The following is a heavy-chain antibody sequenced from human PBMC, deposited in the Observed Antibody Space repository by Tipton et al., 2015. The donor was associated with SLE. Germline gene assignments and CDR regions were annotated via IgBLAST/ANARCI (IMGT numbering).Heavy chain of an antibody. J-gene: IGHJ4*02. D-gene: IGHD1-26*01. CDR1: GGSISSYY. V-gene: IGHV4-59*08. Sequence: TLSLTCTVSGGSISSYYWSWIRQPPGKGLEWIGYIYYSGSTYYNPSLKSRVTISVDTSKNQFSLKLSSVTAADTAVYYCARRGIVGATFVFDYWGQGTLVTVSS. CDR2: IYYSGST. CDR3: ARRGIVGATFVFDY.